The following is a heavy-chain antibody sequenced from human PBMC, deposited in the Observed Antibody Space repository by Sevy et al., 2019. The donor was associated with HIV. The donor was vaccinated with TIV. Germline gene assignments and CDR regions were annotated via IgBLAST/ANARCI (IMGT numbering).Heavy chain of an antibody. CDR2: ISGDTYYT. D-gene: IGHD2-2*01. CDR1: GITFSTSV. V-gene: IGHV3-21*01. Sequence: GSLRLSCNASGITFSTSVMNWVRQSPDRGLEWVSSISGDTYYTHYADSMRGRFIVSRDNAKNSLFLEMNSLTVEDTAVYYCTTASLLGYCSTTSCYYAFDIWGPGTVVTVSS. CDR3: TTASLLGYCSTTSCYYAFDI. J-gene: IGHJ3*02.